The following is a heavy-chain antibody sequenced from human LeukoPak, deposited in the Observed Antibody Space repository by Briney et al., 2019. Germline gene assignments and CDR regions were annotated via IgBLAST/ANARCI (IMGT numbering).Heavy chain of an antibody. J-gene: IGHJ4*02. CDR2: IDEDGGEK. V-gene: IGHV3-7*01. D-gene: IGHD5-24*01. Sequence: GGSLRLSCAASGITFRRHWMSWVRQAPGKGLEWVANIDEDGGEKNYVDSVKGRFTISRDNAKNSWYLQMNSLRTEDTAMYYCAPEPSDDVESWGQGIPVTVSS. CDR3: APEPSDDVES. CDR1: GITFRRHW.